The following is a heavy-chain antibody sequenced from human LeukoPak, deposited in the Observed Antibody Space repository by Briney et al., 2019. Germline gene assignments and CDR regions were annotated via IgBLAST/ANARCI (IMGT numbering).Heavy chain of an antibody. CDR1: GGSVSSYY. V-gene: IGHV4-59*02. J-gene: IGHJ5*02. Sequence: PSETLSLTCTVSGGSVSSYYWSWIRQPLGKGLEWIGYIYHTGSTYYNPSLKSRVTISVDTSKNQSSLRLSSVTAADTAVYYCARLQYCSGTSCYWFDPWGQGTLVTVSS. CDR2: IYHTGST. D-gene: IGHD2-2*01. CDR3: ARLQYCSGTSCYWFDP.